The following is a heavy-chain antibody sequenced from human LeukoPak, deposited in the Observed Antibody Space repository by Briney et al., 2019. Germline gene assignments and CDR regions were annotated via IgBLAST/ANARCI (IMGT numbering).Heavy chain of an antibody. D-gene: IGHD3-16*02. J-gene: IGHJ4*02. CDR3: ARCSSYDYVWGSYRYTASYYFDY. Sequence: SETLSLTCTVSGGSISSYYWSWIRQPPGKGLEWIGYIYYSGSTNYNPSLKSRVTISVDTSKNQFSLKLSSVTAADTAVYYCARCSSYDYVWGSYRYTASYYFDYWGQGTLVTVSS. V-gene: IGHV4-59*12. CDR2: IYYSGST. CDR1: GGSISSYY.